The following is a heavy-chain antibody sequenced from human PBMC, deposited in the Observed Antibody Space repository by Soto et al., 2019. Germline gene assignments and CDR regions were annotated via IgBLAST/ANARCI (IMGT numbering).Heavy chain of an antibody. CDR1: GGSISNYY. J-gene: IGHJ4*02. CDR3: ARAGAATLSDY. Sequence: SETLPHTCTVSGGSISNYYCSWIRQPPGKGLEWIGYMYYSGSTNYNPSLKSRVTISVDTSKNQFSLKLSSVTAADTAVYYCARAGAATLSDYWGQGTLVTVSS. V-gene: IGHV4-59*01. CDR2: MYYSGST. D-gene: IGHD2-15*01.